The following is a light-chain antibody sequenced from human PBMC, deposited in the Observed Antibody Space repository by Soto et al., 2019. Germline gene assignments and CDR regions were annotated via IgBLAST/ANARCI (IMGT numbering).Light chain of an antibody. V-gene: IGKV1-9*01. J-gene: IGKJ4*01. Sequence: DVQMTQSPSILSASVGDSVTITCRASQSITGWLAWYQQKPGKAPKLLIYAASTLQSGVPSRFSGSGSGTEFTLTISSLQPEDFATYYCQQLRSFGGGTKVDIK. CDR2: AAS. CDR3: QQLRS. CDR1: QSITGW.